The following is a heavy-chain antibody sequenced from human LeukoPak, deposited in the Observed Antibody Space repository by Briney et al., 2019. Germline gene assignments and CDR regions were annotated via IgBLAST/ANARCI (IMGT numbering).Heavy chain of an antibody. V-gene: IGHV3-21*01. D-gene: IGHD4-11*01. J-gene: IGHJ6*03. CDR2: ISSSSSYI. CDR3: ARDRGNYPDYYYYYMDV. CDR1: GFTFSSYS. Sequence: VGSLRLSCAASGFTFSSYSMNWVRQAPGKGLEWVSSISSSSSYIYYADSVKGRFTISRDNAKNSLYLQMNSLRAEDTAVYYCARDRGNYPDYYYYYMDVWGKGTTVTVSS.